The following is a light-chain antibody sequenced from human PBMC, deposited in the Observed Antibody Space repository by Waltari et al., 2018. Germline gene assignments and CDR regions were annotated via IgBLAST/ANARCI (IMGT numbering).Light chain of an antibody. CDR1: QSISSY. CDR2: AAS. CDR3: QQSYSQTRT. Sequence: DIQMTQSPFSLSASVGDRVTITCRASQSISSYLNWYQQKPGKAPKLLIYAASSLQSGIPSRFSGSGSGRDFTLSISSLQPEDFATYRCQQSYSQTRTFGQGTKVEIK. J-gene: IGKJ1*01. V-gene: IGKV1-39*01.